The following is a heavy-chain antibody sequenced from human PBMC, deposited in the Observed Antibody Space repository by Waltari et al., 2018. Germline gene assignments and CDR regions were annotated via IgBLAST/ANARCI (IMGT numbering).Heavy chain of an antibody. Sequence: EVQLVESGGGLVQPGGSLRLSCAASGFTFSSYAMSWVRQAPGEGLGWVSAISGSGGSTYYADSVKGRFTISRDNSKNTLYLQMNSLRAEDTAVYYCANLPSLDFWSGDYYYYGMDVWGQGTTVTVSS. V-gene: IGHV3-23*04. CDR3: ANLPSLDFWSGDYYYYGMDV. CDR1: GFTFSSYA. CDR2: ISGSGGST. J-gene: IGHJ6*02. D-gene: IGHD3-3*01.